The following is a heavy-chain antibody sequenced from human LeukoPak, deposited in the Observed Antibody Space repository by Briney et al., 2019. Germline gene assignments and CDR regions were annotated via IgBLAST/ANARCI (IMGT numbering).Heavy chain of an antibody. CDR2: IRFTGSYI. Sequence: GGSLRLSCVASXFTFXXXXXNXVXQAPGXXXXXXXXIRFTGSYIYYADSVKGRFTISRDDAKNLLSLQMISLRAEDTAVYYCTRAGPRRDGYNSDYWGQGTLVTVSS. J-gene: IGHJ4*02. CDR1: XFTFXXXX. D-gene: IGHD5-24*01. V-gene: IGHV3-21*01. CDR3: TRAGPRRDGYNSDY.